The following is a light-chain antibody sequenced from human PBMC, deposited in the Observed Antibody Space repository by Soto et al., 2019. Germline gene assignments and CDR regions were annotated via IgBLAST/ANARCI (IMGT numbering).Light chain of an antibody. CDR1: QNIGSW. J-gene: IGKJ1*01. CDR2: KAS. Sequence: DIQITQSPSTLSASVGDRVTGTCRASQNIGSWVAWYQQKPGKAPSLLIYKASTLENGVPSRFSGTGSGTEFTLTISRLQPDDFATYYCQQYSPYSARTFGQGTKVEVK. CDR3: QQYSPYSART. V-gene: IGKV1-5*03.